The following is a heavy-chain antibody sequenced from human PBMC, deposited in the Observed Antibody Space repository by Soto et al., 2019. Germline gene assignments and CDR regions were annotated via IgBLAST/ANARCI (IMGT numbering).Heavy chain of an antibody. D-gene: IGHD3-10*01. V-gene: IGHV3-33*01. CDR3: ARDYYGSGSYYEGYFDY. Sequence: GGSLRLSCAASGFTFSSYGMHWVSQAPGKGLEWVAVIWYDGSNKYYADSVKGRFTISRDNSKNTLYLQMNSLRAEDTAVYYCARDYYGSGSYYEGYFDYWGQGTLVTVSS. J-gene: IGHJ4*02. CDR1: GFTFSSYG. CDR2: IWYDGSNK.